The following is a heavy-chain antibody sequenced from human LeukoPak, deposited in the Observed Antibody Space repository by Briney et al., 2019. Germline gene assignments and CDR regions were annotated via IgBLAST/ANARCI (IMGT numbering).Heavy chain of an antibody. V-gene: IGHV3-30*18. CDR2: ISYDGSNK. Sequence: GRSLRLSCAASGFTFSSYGMHWVRQAPGKGLEWVAVISYDGSNKYYADPVKGRFTISRDNSKNTLYLQMNSLRPEDTAVYYCAKDRSYYDSGGFRNFDYWGQGTLVTVSS. CDR1: GFTFSSYG. D-gene: IGHD3-22*01. J-gene: IGHJ4*02. CDR3: AKDRSYYDSGGFRNFDY.